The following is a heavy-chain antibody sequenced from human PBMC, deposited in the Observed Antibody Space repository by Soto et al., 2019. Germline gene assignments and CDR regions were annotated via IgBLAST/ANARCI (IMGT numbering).Heavy chain of an antibody. CDR1: GYMFSAFF. CDR2: VNPNNGGT. V-gene: IGHV1-2*02. J-gene: IGHJ4*02. CDR3: AREQWLAPHLDY. D-gene: IGHD6-19*01. Sequence: QVQLVQSGAEVTKPGASVKVSCKASGYMFSAFFIHWVRQAPGQGLEWMGWVNPNNGGTHSAAKFQGRVTMTRDTTISQAYLELTNLRADDSATYYCAREQWLAPHLDYWGQGALVSVSS.